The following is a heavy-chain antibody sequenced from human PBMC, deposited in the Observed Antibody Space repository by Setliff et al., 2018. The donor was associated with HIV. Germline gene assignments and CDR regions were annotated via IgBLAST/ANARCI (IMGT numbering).Heavy chain of an antibody. D-gene: IGHD1-26*01. J-gene: IGHJ4*02. CDR3: ARDGYLVGATRFDY. CDR2: MYHSGST. CDR1: GYSINTAYF. Sequence: SETLSLTCPVSGYSINTAYFWGWIRQPPGKGLEWIGSMYHSGSTYYNPSLKSRVTMSLDTSKNQFSLNLSSVTAADTAVYYCARDGYLVGATRFDYWGQGTLVTVSS. V-gene: IGHV4-38-2*02.